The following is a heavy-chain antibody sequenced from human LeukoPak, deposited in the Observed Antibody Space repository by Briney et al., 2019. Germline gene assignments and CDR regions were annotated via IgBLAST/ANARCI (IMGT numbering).Heavy chain of an antibody. Sequence: GGSLRLSCAASGFTFSSYAMSWVRQAPGKGLEWVSAISGSGGSTCYADSVKGRFTISRDNAKNSLYLQMNSLRAEDTAVYYCARDEGIAVDYYYGMDVWGQGTTVTVSS. D-gene: IGHD6-19*01. J-gene: IGHJ6*02. V-gene: IGHV3-23*01. CDR1: GFTFSSYA. CDR3: ARDEGIAVDYYYGMDV. CDR2: ISGSGGST.